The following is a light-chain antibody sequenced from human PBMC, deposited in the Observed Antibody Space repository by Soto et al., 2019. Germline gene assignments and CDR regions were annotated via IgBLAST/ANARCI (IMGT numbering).Light chain of an antibody. V-gene: IGKV1-17*01. CDR3: QHYDSYSEA. Sequence: DVLKSQPRSSLSPSVEERVTISSLSMQGSKNDLGWYQQKPGKAPNLLIYGASTLKSGVPSRFSGSGSGTEFTLTISSLQPEDFATYYCQHYDSYSEAFGQGTKVDIK. J-gene: IGKJ1*01. CDR1: QGSKND. CDR2: GAS.